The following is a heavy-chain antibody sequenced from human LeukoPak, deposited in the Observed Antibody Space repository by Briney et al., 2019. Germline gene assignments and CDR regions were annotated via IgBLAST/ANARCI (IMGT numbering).Heavy chain of an antibody. CDR1: GVSISSYY. D-gene: IGHD3-10*01. CDR3: ARAFADI. V-gene: IGHV4-59*01. J-gene: IGHJ3*02. CDR2: IYYSGST. Sequence: PSETLSLTCTVSGVSISSYYWGWIRQPPGKGLEWIGYIYYSGSTNYNPSLKSRVTISVDTSKNQFSPKLSSVTAADTAVYYCARAFADIWGQGTMVTVSS.